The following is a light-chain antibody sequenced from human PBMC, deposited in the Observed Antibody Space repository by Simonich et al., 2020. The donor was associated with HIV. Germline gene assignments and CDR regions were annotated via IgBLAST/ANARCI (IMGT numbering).Light chain of an antibody. CDR3: QQYNGYSLT. Sequence: DIQMTQSPSTLSASVGDRVTITCRASQSISSWLAWYQQKPGKAPKLLIYKASSLESWVPSRFSGSGSGTEFTLTISSLQPDDFATYYCQQYNGYSLTFGGGTKVEIK. V-gene: IGKV1-5*03. J-gene: IGKJ4*01. CDR1: QSISSW. CDR2: KAS.